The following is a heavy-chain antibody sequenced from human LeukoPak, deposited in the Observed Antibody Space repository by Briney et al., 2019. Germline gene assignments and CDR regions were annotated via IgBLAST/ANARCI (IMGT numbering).Heavy chain of an antibody. D-gene: IGHD3-22*01. V-gene: IGHV3-23*01. J-gene: IGHJ4*02. CDR2: ISGSGGST. Sequence: PGGSLRLSCAASGFIFSSYGMSWVRQAPGKGLEWVSAISGSGGSTYYADSVKGRFTISRDNSKNTLYLQMNSLRAEDTAVYYCAKTSDSSGYYYRIIFDYWGQGTLVTVSS. CDR1: GFIFSSYG. CDR3: AKTSDSSGYYYRIIFDY.